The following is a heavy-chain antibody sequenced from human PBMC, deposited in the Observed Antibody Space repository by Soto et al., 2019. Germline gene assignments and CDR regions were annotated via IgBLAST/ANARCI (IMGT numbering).Heavy chain of an antibody. CDR2: IYWDDDK. J-gene: IGHJ4*02. Sequence: ESGPTPVNPTQTLTLTGTISGFSLRTNGESVGCIRQPPGKDLEWLALIYWDDDKRYSPSLKSRLTITKDTSKNQVVLTMTNMDPVDTATYYCAHSPGSYYNFDYWGQGTLVTVSS. D-gene: IGHD3-10*01. CDR3: AHSPGSYYNFDY. CDR1: GFSLRTNGES. V-gene: IGHV2-5*02.